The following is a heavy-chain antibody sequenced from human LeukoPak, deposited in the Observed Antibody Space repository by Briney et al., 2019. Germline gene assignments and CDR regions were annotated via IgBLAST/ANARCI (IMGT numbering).Heavy chain of an antibody. CDR1: SSNY. CDR2: IYYSGST. V-gene: IGHV4-39*07. CDR3: ARDSSSWYGVDY. D-gene: IGHD6-13*01. J-gene: IGHJ4*02. Sequence: SSNYMSWVRQAPGKGLEWIGSIYYSGSTYYNPSLKSRVTISVDTSKNQFSLKLSSVTAADTAVYYCARDSSSWYGVDYWGQGTLVTVSS.